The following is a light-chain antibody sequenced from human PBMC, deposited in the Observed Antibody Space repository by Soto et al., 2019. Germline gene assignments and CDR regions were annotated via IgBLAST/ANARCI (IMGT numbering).Light chain of an antibody. CDR2: DES. J-gene: IGKJ4*01. CDR3: QQYDNLPPLT. V-gene: IGKV1-33*01. CDR1: QDISNY. Sequence: DIQMTQSPSSLSASVGDRVTITCQASQDISNYLNWYQQKPGKAPKLLIYDESNLETGVPSRFSGSGSGTDFTFTIISLQPEDIATYYCQQYDNLPPLTFGGGTKVELK.